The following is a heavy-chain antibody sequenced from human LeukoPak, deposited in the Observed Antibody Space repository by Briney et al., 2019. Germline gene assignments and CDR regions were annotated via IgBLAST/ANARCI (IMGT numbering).Heavy chain of an antibody. CDR3: AIALDYGGNLADY. Sequence: GRSLRLSCAASGFTFDDYAMHWVRQAPGKGLEWVSGISWNSGSIGYADSVKGRFTISRDNAKNSLYLQMNSLRAEDTALYYCAIALDYGGNLADYWGQGTLVTVSS. CDR2: ISWNSGSI. V-gene: IGHV3-9*01. CDR1: GFTFDDYA. J-gene: IGHJ4*02. D-gene: IGHD4-17*01.